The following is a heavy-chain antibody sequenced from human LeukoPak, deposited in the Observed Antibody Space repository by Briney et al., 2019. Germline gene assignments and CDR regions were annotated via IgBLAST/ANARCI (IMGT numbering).Heavy chain of an antibody. J-gene: IGHJ4*02. CDR2: IYYSGST. CDR1: GGSISSYY. D-gene: IGHD6-13*01. CDR3: ARASTAAGIFDY. Sequence: SETLSLTCTVSGGSISSYYWSWIRQPPGKGLEWIGYIYYSGSTNYNPSLKSRVTIPVDTSKNQFSLKLSSVTAADTAVYYCARASTAAGIFDYWGQGTLVTVSS. V-gene: IGHV4-59*01.